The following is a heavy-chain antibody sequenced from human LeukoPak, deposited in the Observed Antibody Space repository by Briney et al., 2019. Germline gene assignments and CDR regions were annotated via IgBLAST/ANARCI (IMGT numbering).Heavy chain of an antibody. V-gene: IGHV4-34*01. J-gene: IGHJ4*02. CDR1: GGSFSGYY. CDR2: INHSGST. Sequence: PSETLSLTCAIYGGSFSGYYWSWIRQPPGKGLEWIGEINHSGSTNYNPSLKSRVTISVDTSKNQSSLKLSSVTAADTAVYYCARGLRVMDYWGQGTLVTVSS. CDR3: ARGLRVMDY. D-gene: IGHD3-16*01.